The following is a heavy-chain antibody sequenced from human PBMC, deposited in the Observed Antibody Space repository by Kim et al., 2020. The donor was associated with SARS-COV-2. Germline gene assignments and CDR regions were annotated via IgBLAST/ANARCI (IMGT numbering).Heavy chain of an antibody. Sequence: EKGRFTISRGNAKNSLYLQMNSLRAEDTAVYYCARDRKDGYNSAYWFDPWGQGTLVTVSS. D-gene: IGHD5-12*01. CDR3: ARDRKDGYNSAYWFDP. J-gene: IGHJ5*02. V-gene: IGHV3-21*01.